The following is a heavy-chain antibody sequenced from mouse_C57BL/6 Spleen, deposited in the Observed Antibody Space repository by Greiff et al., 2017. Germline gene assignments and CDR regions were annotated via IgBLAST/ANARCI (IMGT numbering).Heavy chain of an antibody. D-gene: IGHD3-2*02. CDR2: IDPSDSYT. CDR3: ARSRAAQATDY. Sequence: QVQLQQSGAELVMPGASVKLSCKASGYTFTSYWMHWVKQRPGQGLEWIGEIDPSDSYTNYNQKFKGKSTLTVDKSSSTAYMQLSSLTSEDSAVYYCARSRAAQATDYWGQGTTLTVSS. J-gene: IGHJ2*01. V-gene: IGHV1-69*01. CDR1: GYTFTSYW.